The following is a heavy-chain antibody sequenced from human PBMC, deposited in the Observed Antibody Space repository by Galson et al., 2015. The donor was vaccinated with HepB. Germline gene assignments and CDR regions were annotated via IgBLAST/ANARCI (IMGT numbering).Heavy chain of an antibody. J-gene: IGHJ6*03. D-gene: IGHD1-1*01. Sequence: SLRLSCAASGFTFSSYGMHWVRQAPGKGLEWVAVIWYNGSNKNYADSVKGRFTISRDNSKNTLYLQMNSLRAEDTAVYYCARDPGNWNVGAEYYYYSYMDVWGKGTTVTVSS. CDR2: IWYNGSNK. CDR1: GFTFSSYG. V-gene: IGHV3-33*01. CDR3: ARDPGNWNVGAEYYYYSYMDV.